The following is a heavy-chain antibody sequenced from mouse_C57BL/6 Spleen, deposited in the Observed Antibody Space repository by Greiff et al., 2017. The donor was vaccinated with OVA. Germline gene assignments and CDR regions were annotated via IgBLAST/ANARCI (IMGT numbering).Heavy chain of an antibody. Sequence: VQGVESGAELVKPGASVKISCKASGYAFSSYWMNWVKQRPGKGLEWIGQIYPGDGDTNYNGKFKGKATLTADKSSSTAYMQLSSLTSEDSAVYFCARREDYGFAYWGQGTLVTVSA. CDR3: ARREDYGFAY. D-gene: IGHD2-4*01. CDR1: GYAFSSYW. CDR2: IYPGDGDT. V-gene: IGHV1-80*01. J-gene: IGHJ3*01.